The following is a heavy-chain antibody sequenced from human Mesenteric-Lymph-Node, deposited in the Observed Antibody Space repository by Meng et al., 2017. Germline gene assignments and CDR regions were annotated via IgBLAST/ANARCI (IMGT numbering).Heavy chain of an antibody. Sequence: GESLKIPCAASGFTFSSYAMSWVRQAPGKGLEWVSAISGSGGSTYYADSVKGRFTISRDNAKNSLYLQMNSLRAEDTAVYYCASAHSSGWLDWGQGTLVTVSS. J-gene: IGHJ4*02. CDR1: GFTFSSYA. D-gene: IGHD6-19*01. V-gene: IGHV3-23*01. CDR3: ASAHSSGWLD. CDR2: ISGSGGST.